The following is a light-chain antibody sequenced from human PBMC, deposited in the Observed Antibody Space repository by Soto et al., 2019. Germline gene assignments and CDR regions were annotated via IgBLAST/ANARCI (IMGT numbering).Light chain of an antibody. Sequence: PGERVTLSCRASQSVSSSYLNWYQQKPGQAPGLLIYGASTRATGIPARFSGSGSGTDFTLTISSLQPEDFAVYYCQQDYKFLTFGGGTKVEIK. CDR2: GAS. J-gene: IGKJ4*01. CDR1: QSVSSSY. CDR3: QQDYKFLT. V-gene: IGKV3D-7*01.